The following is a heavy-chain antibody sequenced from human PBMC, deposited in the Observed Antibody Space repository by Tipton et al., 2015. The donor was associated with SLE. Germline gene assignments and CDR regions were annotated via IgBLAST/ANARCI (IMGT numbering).Heavy chain of an antibody. CDR2: ASYSGRP. D-gene: IGHD3-10*01. Sequence: TLSLTCTVSGGSISDYYWSWIRQSPGKGLEWIGDASYSGRPNFNPSLKSRVTVSVDTSRNQFSLRLRSVTAADSAVYFCARADGSHFYYFMDVWGKGTTVTVSS. CDR3: ARADGSHFYYFMDV. J-gene: IGHJ6*03. V-gene: IGHV4-59*01. CDR1: GGSISDYY.